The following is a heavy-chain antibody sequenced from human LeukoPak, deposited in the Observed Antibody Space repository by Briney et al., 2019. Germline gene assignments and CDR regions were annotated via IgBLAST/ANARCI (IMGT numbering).Heavy chain of an antibody. Sequence: SETLSLTCAVYGGSFSGYYWSWIRQPPGKGLEWIGEINHSGSTNYTPSLKGRVTISVDTSKNQFSLKLSSVTAADTAVYYCARGPTRAAGFPSFDYWGQGTLVTVSS. D-gene: IGHD6-13*01. CDR2: INHSGST. J-gene: IGHJ4*02. V-gene: IGHV4-34*01. CDR3: ARGPTRAAGFPSFDY. CDR1: GGSFSGYY.